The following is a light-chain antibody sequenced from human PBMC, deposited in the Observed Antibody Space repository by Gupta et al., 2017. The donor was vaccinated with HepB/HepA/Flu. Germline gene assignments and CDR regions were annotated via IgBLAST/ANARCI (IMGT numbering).Light chain of an antibody. CDR3: SSYAGSNNYV. Sequence: QSALTQPPSASGSPGQSVTISCTGTSSDIGGYDDVSWYQQPPGKAPKLMIFEISKRPSGVAGRSGGTKAGNAASMTGSGHEAEDEADYYWSSYAGSNNYVFGTGTKVTVL. J-gene: IGLJ1*01. CDR2: EIS. CDR1: SSDIGGYDD. V-gene: IGLV2-8*01.